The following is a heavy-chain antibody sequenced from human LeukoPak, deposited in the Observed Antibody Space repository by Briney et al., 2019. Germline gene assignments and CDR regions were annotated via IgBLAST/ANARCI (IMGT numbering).Heavy chain of an antibody. CDR1: GLTFSSYE. CDR3: AIALIPADY. CDR2: ISSSGSII. J-gene: IGHJ4*02. Sequence: GGSLRLSCAASGLTFSSYEMNWVRQAPGKGLEWVSYISSSGSIIYYADSVKGRFTISRDNAKNALYLQMNSLRAEDTAVYYCAIALIPADYWGRGTLVTVSS. D-gene: IGHD2-21*01. V-gene: IGHV3-48*03.